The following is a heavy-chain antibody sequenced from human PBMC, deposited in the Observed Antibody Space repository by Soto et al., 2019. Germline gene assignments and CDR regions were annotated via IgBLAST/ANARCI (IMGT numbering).Heavy chain of an antibody. V-gene: IGHV1-18*01. CDR3: ARVPNIYSLTGYFDY. CDR1: NYAFTNYG. Sequence: QVHLVQSGAEVKKPGASVKVSCTASNYAFTNYGISWVRQAPGQGLEWMGWISAYNGNTNYAQKFQGRSMMATDASTTTAYMELRSLSSDDTAVYYWARVPNIYSLTGYFDYWGQGTLVAVSS. D-gene: IGHD5-18*01. J-gene: IGHJ4*02. CDR2: ISAYNGNT.